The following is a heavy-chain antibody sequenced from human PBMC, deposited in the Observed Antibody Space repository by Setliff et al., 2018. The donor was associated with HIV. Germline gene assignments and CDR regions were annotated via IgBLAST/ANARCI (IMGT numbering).Heavy chain of an antibody. D-gene: IGHD5-18*01. CDR3: SNWNTTIDEDA. J-gene: IGHJ5*02. Sequence: SETLSLTCNVSGFSFRNSFYNWGWIRQPPGKGLEWIGEVNRSGSANYNRSLKSRVTMSVDTSKRQFSLKLDSVTAADTAIYYCSNWNTTIDEDAWGQGTLVTVSS. CDR1: GFSFRNSFYN. CDR2: VNRSGSA. V-gene: IGHV4-39*07.